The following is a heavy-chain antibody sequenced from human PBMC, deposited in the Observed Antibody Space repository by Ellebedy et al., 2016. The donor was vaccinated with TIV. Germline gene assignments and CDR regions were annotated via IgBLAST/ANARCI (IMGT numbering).Heavy chain of an antibody. V-gene: IGHV4-31*03. J-gene: IGHJ3*01. Sequence: SETLSLTCTVSGGSIDSGGYYWSWLRQFPGKGLEWLGYIYYTGRTDSNPSLQSRLTISLDTSKTQFSLRLSSVTAADTAVYYCARDDADHGIDAFDYWGQGTMVIVSS. D-gene: IGHD1-14*01. CDR3: ARDDADHGIDAFDY. CDR2: IYYTGRT. CDR1: GGSIDSGGYY.